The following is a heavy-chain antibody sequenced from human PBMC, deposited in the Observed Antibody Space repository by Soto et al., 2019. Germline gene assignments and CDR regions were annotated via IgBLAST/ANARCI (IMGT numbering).Heavy chain of an antibody. Sequence: LETLSLTCSVAGGSITTSSCNWDWIRQPPGKGLEWIGTIYYDGSTSYNPSLKSQVTISVDTSKNHFALKVNSVTAADTAVYYCARFYGNAFDVWGRGTVVTVSS. CDR3: ARFYGNAFDV. D-gene: IGHD3-10*01. CDR1: GGSITTSSCN. V-gene: IGHV4-39*02. CDR2: IYYDGST. J-gene: IGHJ3*01.